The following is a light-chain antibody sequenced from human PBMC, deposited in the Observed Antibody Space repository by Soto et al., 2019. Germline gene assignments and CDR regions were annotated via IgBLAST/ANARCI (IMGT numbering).Light chain of an antibody. V-gene: IGKV1-39*01. J-gene: IGKJ1*01. CDR3: QQSYSTPPWT. Sequence: DIQMTQSPSSLSASVGDRVTITCRASQSISSYLNWYQQTPGKAPKLLIYAASSLQTGVPSRFSGSGSGTDFNLTISSLQPEDFATYYCQQSYSTPPWTFGQGTKVEIK. CDR1: QSISSY. CDR2: AAS.